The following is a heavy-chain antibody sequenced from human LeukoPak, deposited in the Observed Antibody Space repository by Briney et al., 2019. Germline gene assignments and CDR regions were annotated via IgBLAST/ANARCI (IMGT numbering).Heavy chain of an antibody. CDR1: GGTFSSYG. J-gene: IGHJ6*03. D-gene: IGHD2-2*01. Sequence: VASVKVSCKASGGTFSSYGISWVRQAPGQGLEWMGWISAYNGNTNYAEKLQGRFTMTADTSTSTAYMELRSLRSDDTAVYYCAKSSSAMSTDHHYYMDVWGKGTTVTVSS. V-gene: IGHV1-18*01. CDR2: ISAYNGNT. CDR3: AKSSSAMSTDHHYYMDV.